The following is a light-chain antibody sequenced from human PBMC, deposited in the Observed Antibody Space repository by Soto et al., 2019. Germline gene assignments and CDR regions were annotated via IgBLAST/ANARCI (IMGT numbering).Light chain of an antibody. CDR1: QSVSGN. Sequence: EIVVTQSPATLSVSPGERASLSCRASQSVSGNFAWYQQKPGHAPSLVIYGASSSATGIPDRFSGSGSGTDFTLTISRLEPEDFAVYYCQQYGTPRSVTFGQGTRLEIK. J-gene: IGKJ5*01. CDR3: QQYGTPRSVT. V-gene: IGKV3-20*01. CDR2: GAS.